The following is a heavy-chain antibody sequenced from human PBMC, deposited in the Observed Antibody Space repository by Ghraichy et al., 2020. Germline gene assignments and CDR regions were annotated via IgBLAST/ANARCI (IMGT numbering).Heavy chain of an antibody. CDR1: GDSINSYS. V-gene: IGHV4-4*07. CDR2: IFTSGST. D-gene: IGHD1-14*01. Sequence: SETLSLTCTVSGDSINSYSWSWIRQSAGKGLEWIGRIFTSGSTHYNPSLKSRVTMSADTSKNQVSLKLDSVTAADTAVYYCARGHYNSRLYFHNVDIWGQGTSVTVS. CDR3: ARGHYNSRLYFHNVDI. J-gene: IGHJ6*02.